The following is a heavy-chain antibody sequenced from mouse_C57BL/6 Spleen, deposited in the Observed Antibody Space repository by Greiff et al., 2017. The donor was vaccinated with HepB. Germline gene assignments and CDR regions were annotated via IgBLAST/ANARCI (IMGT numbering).Heavy chain of an antibody. CDR1: GYTFTSYW. V-gene: IGHV1-53*01. D-gene: IGHD1-1*01. CDR3: ARSGVHYYGSSSWFAY. CDR2: INPSNGGT. J-gene: IGHJ3*01. Sequence: VKLQQSGTELVKPGASVKLSCKASGYTFTSYWMHWVKQRPGQGLEWIGNINPSNGGTNYNEKFKSKATLTVDKSSSTAYMQLSSLTSEDSAVYYCARSGVHYYGSSSWFAYWGQGTLVTVSA.